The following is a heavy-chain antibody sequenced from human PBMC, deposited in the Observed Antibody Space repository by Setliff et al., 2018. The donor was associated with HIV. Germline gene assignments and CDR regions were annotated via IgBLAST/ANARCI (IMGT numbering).Heavy chain of an antibody. CDR3: AREAGYGGGDSALDI. D-gene: IGHD4-17*01. CDR1: GFTFSNFE. V-gene: IGHV3-48*03. CDR2: ISRTGSTV. J-gene: IGHJ3*02. Sequence: GESLKISCAASGFTFSNFEMNWVRQAPGKGLEWVSYISRTGSTVYYADSVKGRFTISRDNAKISLQLQMNSLRVEDTGIYYCAREAGYGGGDSALDIWGQGTMVTVS.